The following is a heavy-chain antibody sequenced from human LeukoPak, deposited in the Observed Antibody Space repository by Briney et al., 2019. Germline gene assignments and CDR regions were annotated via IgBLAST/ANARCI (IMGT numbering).Heavy chain of an antibody. J-gene: IGHJ4*02. CDR1: GFTFSSAA. D-gene: IGHD5-12*01. Sequence: GGSLRLSCAASGFTFSSAAMTWVRQAPGKGLEWVSTITGSDDATYYADSVKGRFTISRDFSRNTVGLQMNSLRAEDTAIYYCAKGPQLYSGYHPDYWGQGTLVTVSS. CDR2: ITGSDDAT. CDR3: AKGPQLYSGYHPDY. V-gene: IGHV3-23*01.